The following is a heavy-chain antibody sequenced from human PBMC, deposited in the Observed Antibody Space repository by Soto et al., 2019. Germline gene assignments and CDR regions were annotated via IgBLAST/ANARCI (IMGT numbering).Heavy chain of an antibody. CDR3: AKELAYGDFWRGLEY. J-gene: IGHJ4*02. V-gene: IGHV3-30*18. CDR1: GFSFSSYA. D-gene: IGHD3-3*01. Sequence: QVQLVESGGGVVQPGRSLRLSCAASGFSFSSYAMHWVRWAPGKGLTWVAIISHDGNIKRYADLVEGRFIVYRDNSNNNLLLQMESLKTDDTAVYYCAKELAYGDFWRGLEYWGQGTLVTVAS. CDR2: ISHDGNIK.